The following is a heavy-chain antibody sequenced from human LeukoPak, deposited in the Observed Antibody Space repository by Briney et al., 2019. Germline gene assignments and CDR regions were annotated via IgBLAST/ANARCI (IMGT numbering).Heavy chain of an antibody. Sequence: PSETLSLTCAVYGGSFSGYYWSWIRQPPGKGLEWIGEINHSGSTNYNPSLKSRVTISVDTSKNQFSLKLSSVTAADTAMYYCAMASYGSGRFDYWGQGTLVTVSS. J-gene: IGHJ4*02. CDR1: GGSFSGYY. CDR3: AMASYGSGRFDY. CDR2: INHSGST. V-gene: IGHV4-34*01. D-gene: IGHD5-18*01.